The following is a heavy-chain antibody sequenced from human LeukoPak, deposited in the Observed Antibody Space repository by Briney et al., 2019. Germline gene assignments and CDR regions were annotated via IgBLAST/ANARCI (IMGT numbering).Heavy chain of an antibody. V-gene: IGHV1-69*01. J-gene: IGHJ6*03. CDR1: GGTFSSYA. Sequence: ASVKVSCKASGGTFSSYAISWVRQAPGQGLEWMGGIIPIFGTANYAQKFQGRVTITADESTSTAYMELSSLRSEDTAVYYCARALREAVAGTTDYYYYMDVWGKGTTVTISS. D-gene: IGHD6-19*01. CDR2: IIPIFGTA. CDR3: ARALREAVAGTTDYYYYMDV.